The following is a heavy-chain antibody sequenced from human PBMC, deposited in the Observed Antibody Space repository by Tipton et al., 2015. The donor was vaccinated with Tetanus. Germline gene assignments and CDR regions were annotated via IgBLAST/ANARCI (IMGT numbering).Heavy chain of an antibody. D-gene: IGHD5-18*01. J-gene: IGHJ5*02. CDR2: VYYDGSA. Sequence: TLSLTCTVSSAPISSSDYYWGWIRQPPGKGLEWIGSVYYDGSAYRNPSLESRVTISVDTSKNQFSLKLRSVTAADTAVYYCARLYSYGSLYWFDPWGQGTLVTVSS. CDR1: SAPISSSDYY. CDR3: ARLYSYGSLYWFDP. V-gene: IGHV4-39*07.